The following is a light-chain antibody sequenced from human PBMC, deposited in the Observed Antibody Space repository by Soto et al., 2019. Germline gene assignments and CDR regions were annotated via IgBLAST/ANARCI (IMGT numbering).Light chain of an antibody. J-gene: IGKJ4*02. Sequence: DIVMTQTPLSSPVTLGQPASISCRSTQSLVHGDGNTYLSWLQQRPGQPPRLLIYQISNRFSGVPDRFSGSGSGTDFTRKISSVEAEDVEVYYCVQVKQFPVTFGRGTKVEIK. CDR3: VQVKQFPVT. V-gene: IGKV2-24*01. CDR1: QSLVHGDGNTY. CDR2: QIS.